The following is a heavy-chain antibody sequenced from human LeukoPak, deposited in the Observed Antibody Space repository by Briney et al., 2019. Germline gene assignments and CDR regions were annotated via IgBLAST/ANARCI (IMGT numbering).Heavy chain of an antibody. J-gene: IGHJ4*02. Sequence: ASVKVSCKASGYTFSDYFLHWVRQAPGQGLEWMGWINPNSGGTNYAQKFQGRVTMTRDTSISTAYMELSRLRSDDTAVYYCATLGVAAAAVWGQGTLVTVSS. D-gene: IGHD6-13*01. V-gene: IGHV1-2*02. CDR2: INPNSGGT. CDR1: GYTFSDYF. CDR3: ATLGVAAAAV.